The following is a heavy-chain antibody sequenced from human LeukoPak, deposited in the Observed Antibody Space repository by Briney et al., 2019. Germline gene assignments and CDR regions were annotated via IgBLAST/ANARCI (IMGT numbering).Heavy chain of an antibody. D-gene: IGHD2-2*01. CDR1: VGSISSGNW. CDR2: VYHNGTP. Sequence: SETLSLTCAVSVGSISSGNWWSWVRQSPGKGLEWIGDVYHNGTPNYNPSLKSRVTIPADTFKNHFSLKLTSVTAADTAVYYCARGGGCTSFSCDFDFWGQGTLVTVSS. J-gene: IGHJ4*02. V-gene: IGHV4-4*02. CDR3: ARGGGCTSFSCDFDF.